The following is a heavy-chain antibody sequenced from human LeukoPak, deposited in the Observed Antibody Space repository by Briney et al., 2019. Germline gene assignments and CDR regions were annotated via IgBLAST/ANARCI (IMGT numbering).Heavy chain of an antibody. CDR3: VKGQMDY. CDR1: GFTFTSYA. J-gene: IGHJ4*02. Sequence: GGSLRLSCSASGFTFTSYAMHWVRQAPGKGLEYVSAIGISGVSTYYADSVKGRFTISRDNSKNTLYLQMSTLRAEDTAVYYCVKGQMDYWGRGTLVTVSS. V-gene: IGHV3-64D*06. D-gene: IGHD5-24*01. CDR2: IGISGVST.